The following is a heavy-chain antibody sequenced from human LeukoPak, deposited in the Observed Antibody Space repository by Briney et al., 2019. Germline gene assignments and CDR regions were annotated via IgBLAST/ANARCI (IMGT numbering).Heavy chain of an antibody. D-gene: IGHD4-17*01. Sequence: GGSLRLSCAVSGFSFTTYWMSWVRQAPGKGLEWVANIKHDGSEKYYVDSVKGRFTISRDNAKNSLYLQMNSLRAEDTAVYYCARSTTATTPYYFDYWGQGTLVTVSS. J-gene: IGHJ4*02. CDR2: IKHDGSEK. V-gene: IGHV3-7*01. CDR3: ARSTTATTPYYFDY. CDR1: GFSFTTYW.